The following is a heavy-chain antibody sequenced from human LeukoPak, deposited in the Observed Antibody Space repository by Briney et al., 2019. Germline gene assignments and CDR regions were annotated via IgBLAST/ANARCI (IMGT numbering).Heavy chain of an antibody. J-gene: IGHJ4*02. D-gene: IGHD3-10*02. CDR2: IRYDGNNQ. CDR3: AKDQGWSSLFEFDY. CDR1: GFTFSSYS. V-gene: IGHV3-30*02. Sequence: GGSLRLSCAASGFTFSSYSMNWVRQAPGKGLERVTFIRYDGNNQYYADSVKGRFTISRDNSKNTLYLQMNSLRAEDTAVYYCAKDQGWSSLFEFDYWGQGTLVTVSS.